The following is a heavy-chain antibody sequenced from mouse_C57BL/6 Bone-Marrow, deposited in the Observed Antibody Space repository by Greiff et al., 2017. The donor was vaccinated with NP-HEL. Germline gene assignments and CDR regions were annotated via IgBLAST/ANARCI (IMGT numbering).Heavy chain of an antibody. Sequence: EVKVVESGGGLVKPGGSLKLSCAASGFTFSSYAMSWVRQTPVKRLEWVATISDGGSYTYYPDNVKGRFTISRDNAKNNLYLQMSHLKSEDTAMYYCARGYYYGSSYVAYWGQGTLVTVSA. CDR1: GFTFSSYA. V-gene: IGHV5-4*03. CDR2: ISDGGSYT. CDR3: ARGYYYGSSYVAY. J-gene: IGHJ3*01. D-gene: IGHD1-1*01.